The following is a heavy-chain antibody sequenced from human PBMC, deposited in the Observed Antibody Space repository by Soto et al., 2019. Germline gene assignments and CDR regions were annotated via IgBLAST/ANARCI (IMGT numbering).Heavy chain of an antibody. V-gene: IGHV1-2*04. D-gene: IGHD5-12*01. CDR1: GYTFTGYY. J-gene: IGHJ4*02. Sequence: ASVKVSCKASGYTFTGYYMHWVRQAPGQGLEWMGWINPNSGGTNYAQKFQGWVTMTRDTSISTAYMELSRLRPDDTAVYYCAREDGYNYSLDYWGQGTLVTVSS. CDR2: INPNSGGT. CDR3: AREDGYNYSLDY.